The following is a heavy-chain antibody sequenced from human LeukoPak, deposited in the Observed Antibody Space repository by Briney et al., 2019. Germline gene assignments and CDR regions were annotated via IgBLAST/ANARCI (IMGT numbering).Heavy chain of an antibody. CDR2: IISGGST. Sequence: PGGSLRLSCAASGLTFSNYAMTWVRQAPGKGLEWVSSIISGGSTYYADSVKGRFTISRDNSKNTLYLQMNSLRAEDTAVYYCAKGFQYNSGWFFDYWGQGTLVTVSS. V-gene: IGHV3-23*01. J-gene: IGHJ4*02. CDR3: AKGFQYNSGWFFDY. CDR1: GLTFSNYA. D-gene: IGHD6-19*01.